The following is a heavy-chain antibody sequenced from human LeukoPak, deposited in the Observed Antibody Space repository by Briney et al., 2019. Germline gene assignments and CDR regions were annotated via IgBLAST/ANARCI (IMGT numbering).Heavy chain of an antibody. J-gene: IGHJ4*02. V-gene: IGHV3-48*02. Sequence: GGSLRLSCEASGFRFSDYSMNWVRQTPGKGLEWISYISSSDSTTYYTDSVRGRFTTSRDNAKSSLYLLMNSLRDKDTAVYYCATGEQWLAFDYWGQGTLVTVSS. CDR2: ISSSDSTT. D-gene: IGHD6-19*01. CDR3: ATGEQWLAFDY. CDR1: GFRFSDYS.